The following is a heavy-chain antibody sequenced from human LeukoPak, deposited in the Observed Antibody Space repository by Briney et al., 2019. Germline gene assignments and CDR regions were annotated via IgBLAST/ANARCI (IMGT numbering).Heavy chain of an antibody. CDR3: ARVGANNWNYGWFDP. D-gene: IGHD1-7*01. J-gene: IGHJ5*02. CDR2: INPNSGGT. Sequence: ASVKVSCKASGYTFTGYYMHWVRRAPGQGLEWMGWINPNSGGTNYAQKFQGRVTMTRDTSISTAYMELSRLRSDDTAVYYCARVGANNWNYGWFDPWGQGTLVTVSS. V-gene: IGHV1-2*02. CDR1: GYTFTGYY.